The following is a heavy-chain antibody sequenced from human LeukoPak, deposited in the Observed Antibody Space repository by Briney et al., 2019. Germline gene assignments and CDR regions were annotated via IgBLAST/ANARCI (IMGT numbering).Heavy chain of an antibody. D-gene: IGHD3-10*01. CDR3: ASFQLWFGDQFDY. CDR1: GFTFSSYW. V-gene: IGHV3-74*01. J-gene: IGHJ4*02. Sequence: GGSLRLSCAASGFTFSSYWMHWVRQAPGKGLVWVSRINSDGSSTSYADSVKGRFTISRDNAKNTLYLQMNSLRAEDTAVYYCASFQLWFGDQFDYWGQGTLVTVSS. CDR2: INSDGSST.